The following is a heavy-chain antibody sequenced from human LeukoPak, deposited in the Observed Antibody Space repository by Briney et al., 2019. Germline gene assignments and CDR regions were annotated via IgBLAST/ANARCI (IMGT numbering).Heavy chain of an antibody. J-gene: IGHJ4*02. Sequence: GGSLRLSCAASGFTFSSYGMHWVRQAPGKGLEWVAVISYDGINKYYADSVKGRFTISRDTSKNTLFLQMNSLRAEDTAVYYCAKDRGHCSGGSCYSADFWGQGSLVTVSS. D-gene: IGHD2-15*01. CDR1: GFTFSSYG. CDR3: AKDRGHCSGGSCYSADF. V-gene: IGHV3-30*18. CDR2: ISYDGINK.